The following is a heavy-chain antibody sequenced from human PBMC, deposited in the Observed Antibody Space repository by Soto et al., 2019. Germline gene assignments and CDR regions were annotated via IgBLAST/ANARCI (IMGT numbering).Heavy chain of an antibody. Sequence: PGGSLRLSCAASGFTFSSYGMHWVRQAPGKGLEWAAVIWYDGSNKYYADSVKGRFTISRDNSKNTLYLQMNSLRAEDTAVYYCARTQGGYCSGGSCPHFDYWGQGTLVTAPQ. D-gene: IGHD2-15*01. CDR3: ARTQGGYCSGGSCPHFDY. CDR1: GFTFSSYG. V-gene: IGHV3-33*01. CDR2: IWYDGSNK. J-gene: IGHJ4*02.